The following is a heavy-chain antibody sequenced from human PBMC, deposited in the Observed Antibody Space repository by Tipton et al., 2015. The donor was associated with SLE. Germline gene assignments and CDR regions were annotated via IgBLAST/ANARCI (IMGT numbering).Heavy chain of an antibody. CDR2: VFSRGST. J-gene: IGHJ4*02. Sequence: TLSLTCSVSGASISTDNYRWSWIRQPAGKGLEWIGRVFSRGSTNDNPSLQSRLTMSVDTSKNQFSLKLSSVTAADTAVYYCVRGIRGATAPDYWGQGTLVTVSS. CDR3: VRGIRGATAPDY. V-gene: IGHV4-61*02. CDR1: GASISTDNYR. D-gene: IGHD1-26*01.